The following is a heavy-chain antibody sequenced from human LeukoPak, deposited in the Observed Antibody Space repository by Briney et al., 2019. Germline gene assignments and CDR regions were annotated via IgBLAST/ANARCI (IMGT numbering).Heavy chain of an antibody. CDR3: TRTVLDCKNGVCYDY. D-gene: IGHD2-8*01. CDR2: ISPYNGNT. Sequence: ASVKVSCKTSGYTFTHYGISGVRQAPGQGLEWMGWISPYNGNTIYAQKLQGRVTVTTDTSTSTAYMELRSLRSDDAAVYYCTRTVLDCKNGVCYDYWGQGTMVTVSS. CDR1: GYTFTHYG. J-gene: IGHJ4*02. V-gene: IGHV1-18*01.